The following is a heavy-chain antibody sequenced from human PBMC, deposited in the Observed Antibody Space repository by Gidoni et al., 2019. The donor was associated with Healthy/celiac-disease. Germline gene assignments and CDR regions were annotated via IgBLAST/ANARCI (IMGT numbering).Heavy chain of an antibody. V-gene: IGHV3-30*18. J-gene: IGHJ6*02. D-gene: IGHD4-17*01. Sequence: QVQLVESGGGVVQPGRSLRLSCAASGFTFSSYGMHWVRQAPGKGLEWVAVISHDGSNKYYADSVKGRFTISRDKSKNTLYLQMNSRRAEDTAVYYCAKDRATDGEQLLSYYYGMDVWGQGTTVTVSS. CDR2: ISHDGSNK. CDR3: AKDRATDGEQLLSYYYGMDV. CDR1: GFTFSSYG.